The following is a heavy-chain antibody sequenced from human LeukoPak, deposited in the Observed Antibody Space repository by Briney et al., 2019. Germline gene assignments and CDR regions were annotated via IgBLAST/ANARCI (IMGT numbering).Heavy chain of an antibody. Sequence: GGSLRLSCAASGFTFSSYAMSWVRQAPGKGLEWVSAISGSGGSTYYADSVKGRFTISRDNSKNTLFLQMNSLRAEDTAVYYCAKIRLLGYCSGGSYRPVDYWGQGTLVTVCS. V-gene: IGHV3-23*01. CDR1: GFTFSSYA. CDR2: ISGSGGST. D-gene: IGHD2-15*01. J-gene: IGHJ4*02. CDR3: AKIRLLGYCSGGSYRPVDY.